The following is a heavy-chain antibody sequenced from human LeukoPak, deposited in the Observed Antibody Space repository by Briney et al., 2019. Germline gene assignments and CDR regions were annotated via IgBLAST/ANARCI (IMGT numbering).Heavy chain of an antibody. V-gene: IGHV4-39*01. J-gene: IGHJ4*02. Sequence: PSETLSLTCTVSGGSISRSTNYWGWIRQPPGKGLEWIGSIYYSGSTYYNPSLKSRVTISVDASKNQFPLKVSSVTAADTAVYYCARSSYSSNWSKDYWGQGTLVTVSS. D-gene: IGHD4-23*01. CDR2: IYYSGST. CDR1: GGSISRSTNY. CDR3: ARSSYSSNWSKDY.